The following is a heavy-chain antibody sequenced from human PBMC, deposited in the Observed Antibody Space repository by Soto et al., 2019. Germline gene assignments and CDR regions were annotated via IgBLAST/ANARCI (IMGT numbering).Heavy chain of an antibody. Sequence: HVQLQQWGAGPLRPLETLSLTCGVYGGSFSGYYWAWIRQSPGKGLEWIGEINDRGSINYNPSLTSRVSTSVDTSKNHYSLKLRSVTAADTAVYYCARESHDILTGPPWVWYFDLWGRGTLVTVSS. V-gene: IGHV4-34*01. J-gene: IGHJ2*01. CDR2: INDRGSI. CDR1: GGSFSGYY. CDR3: ARESHDILTGPPWVWYFDL. D-gene: IGHD3-9*01.